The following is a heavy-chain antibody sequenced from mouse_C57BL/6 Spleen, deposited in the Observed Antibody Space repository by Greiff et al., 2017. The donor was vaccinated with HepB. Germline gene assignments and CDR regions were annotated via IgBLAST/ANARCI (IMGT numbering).Heavy chain of an antibody. CDR1: GFTFSSYG. D-gene: IGHD1-1*01. Sequence: VQLQESGGDLVKPGGSLKLSCAASGFTFSSYGMSWVRQTPDKRLEWVATISSGGSYTYYPDSVKGRFTISRDNAKNTLYLQMTRLKYEDTAMYFCASDRKDGITTVVPHFNYWGQGTTLTVSS. J-gene: IGHJ2*01. CDR3: ASDRKDGITTVVPHFNY. V-gene: IGHV5-6*01. CDR2: ISSGGSYT.